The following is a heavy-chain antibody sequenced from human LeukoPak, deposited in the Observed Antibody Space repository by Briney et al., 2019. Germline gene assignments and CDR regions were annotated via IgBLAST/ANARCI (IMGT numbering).Heavy chain of an antibody. D-gene: IGHD2-15*01. CDR1: GYTFTSYG. CDR2: ISAYNGNT. J-gene: IGHJ6*03. V-gene: IGHV1-18*01. CDR3: ARDRRYCSGGSCYYYYYYMDV. Sequence: ASVKVSCKASGYTFTSYGISWVRQAPGQGLEWVGWISAYNGNTNYAQKLQGRVTMTTDTSTSTAYMELRSLRSDDTAVYYCARDRRYCSGGSCYYYYYYMDVWGKGTTVTVSS.